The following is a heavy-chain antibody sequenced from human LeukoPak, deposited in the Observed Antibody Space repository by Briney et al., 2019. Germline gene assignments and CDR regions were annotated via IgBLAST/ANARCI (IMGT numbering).Heavy chain of an antibody. V-gene: IGHV4-59*01. J-gene: IGHJ3*02. CDR2: IYYSGSA. CDR1: GGSISSYY. CDR3: ARDRGAFDI. Sequence: KPSETLSLTCTVSGGSISSYYWSWIRQPPGKGLEWIGYIYYSGSANYNPSLKSRVTISVDTSKNQFSLKLSSVTAADTAVYYCARDRGAFDIWGQGTMVTVSS.